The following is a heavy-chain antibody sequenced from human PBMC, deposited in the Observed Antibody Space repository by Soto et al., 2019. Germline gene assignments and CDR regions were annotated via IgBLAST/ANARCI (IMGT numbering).Heavy chain of an antibody. V-gene: IGHV4-31*03. CDR1: GGSISSGGYY. D-gene: IGHD1-7*01. J-gene: IGHJ5*02. CDR3: ARNAALELGTGANWFDP. CDR2: IHYSGST. Sequence: PSETLSLTCTFSGGSISSGGYYLSWIRQHPGKGVEWIGYIHYSGSTYYNPSLKSRITISVDTSKNQFSLKLSSVTAADTAVYYCARNAALELGTGANWFDPWGQGTLVTVSS.